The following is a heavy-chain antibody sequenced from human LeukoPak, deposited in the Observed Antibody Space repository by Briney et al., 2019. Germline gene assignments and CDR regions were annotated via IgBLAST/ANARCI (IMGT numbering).Heavy chain of an antibody. J-gene: IGHJ4*02. D-gene: IGHD5-24*01. CDR2: IYYSGST. CDR3: ARGEMATPIDY. Sequence: SETLSLTCTVSGGSISSYYWSWIRQPPGKGLEWIGYIYYSGSTNHNPSLKSRVTISVDTSKNQFSLKLSSVTAADTAVYCCARGEMATPIDYWGQGTLVTVSS. CDR1: GGSISSYY. V-gene: IGHV4-59*01.